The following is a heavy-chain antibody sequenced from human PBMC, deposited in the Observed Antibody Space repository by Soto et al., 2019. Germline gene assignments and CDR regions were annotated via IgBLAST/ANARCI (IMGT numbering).Heavy chain of an antibody. D-gene: IGHD3-10*01. V-gene: IGHV1-58*02. Sequence: GASVKACCKTSGCTLSSSGMQWVRQARGQRLEWIGWIVVGSGNTNYAQKFQERVTITRDMSTSTAYMELSSLRSEDTAVYYCAARPQAYRWFGELWDDAIDIWG. CDR2: IVVGSGNT. CDR1: GCTLSSSG. CDR3: AARPQAYRWFGELWDDAIDI. J-gene: IGHJ3*02.